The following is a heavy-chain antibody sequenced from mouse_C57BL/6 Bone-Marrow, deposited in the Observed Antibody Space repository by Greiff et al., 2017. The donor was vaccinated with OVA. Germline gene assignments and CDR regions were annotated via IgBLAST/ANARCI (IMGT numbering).Heavy chain of an antibody. CDR1: GYTFTNYW. V-gene: IGHV1-63*01. Sequence: QVQLQQSGAELVRPGTSVKMSCKASGYTFTNYWIGWAKQRPGHGLEWIGDIYPGGGYTNYNEKFKGKATLTADKSSSTAYMQFSSLTSEDSAIYYWARWGDFAWFAYWGQGTLVTVSA. J-gene: IGHJ3*01. CDR3: ARWGDFAWFAY. CDR2: IYPGGGYT.